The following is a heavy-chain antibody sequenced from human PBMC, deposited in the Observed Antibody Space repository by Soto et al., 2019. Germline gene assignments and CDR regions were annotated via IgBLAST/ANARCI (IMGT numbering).Heavy chain of an antibody. J-gene: IGHJ5*02. D-gene: IGHD2-15*01. CDR2: IYPGDSDT. CDR3: ARGYCSGGSCYRTGFDP. CDR1: GYSFTSYW. Sequence: GESLKISCKGSGYSFTSYWIGWVRQMPGKGLECMGIIYPGDSDTRYSPSFQGQVTISADKSISTTYLQWSSLKASDTAMYYCARGYCSGGSCYRTGFDPWAREPWSPSPQ. V-gene: IGHV5-51*01.